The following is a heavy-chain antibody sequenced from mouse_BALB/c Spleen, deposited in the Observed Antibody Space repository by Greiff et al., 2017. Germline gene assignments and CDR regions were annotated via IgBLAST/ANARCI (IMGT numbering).Heavy chain of an antibody. J-gene: IGHJ3*01. CDR2: IWRGGST. CDR3: AKNNPLYGTFAY. D-gene: IGHD2-1*01. Sequence: QVQLQQSGPSLVQPSQSLSITCTVSGFSLTSYGVHWVRQSPGKGLEWLGVIWRGGSTDYNAAFMSRLSITKDNSKSQVFFIMNSLQADDTAIYYCAKNNPLYGTFAYWGQGTLVTVSA. CDR1: GFSLTSYG. V-gene: IGHV2-5-1*01.